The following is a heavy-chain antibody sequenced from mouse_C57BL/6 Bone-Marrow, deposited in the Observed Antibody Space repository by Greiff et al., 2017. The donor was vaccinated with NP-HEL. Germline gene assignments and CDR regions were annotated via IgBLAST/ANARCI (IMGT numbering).Heavy chain of an antibody. D-gene: IGHD2-3*01. Sequence: EVQVVESGGDLVKPGGSLKLSCAASGFTFSSYGMSWVRQTPDKRLEWVATISSGGSFTYYPDSVKGRFTISRDNAKNTLYLQMSSLKSEDTAMYYCARHPLLYDGYDYYAMDYWGQGTSVTVSS. J-gene: IGHJ4*01. V-gene: IGHV5-6*01. CDR2: ISSGGSFT. CDR1: GFTFSSYG. CDR3: ARHPLLYDGYDYYAMDY.